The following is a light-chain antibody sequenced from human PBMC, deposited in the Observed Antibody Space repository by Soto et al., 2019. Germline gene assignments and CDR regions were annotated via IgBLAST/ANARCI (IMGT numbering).Light chain of an antibody. J-gene: IGKJ1*01. Sequence: DIQMTQSPSTLSASVGDRVTITCRASQSISRWLAWYQQKPGKAPILIYKASSLQSGVPSRFSGSGSGTEFTLTISSLQPDDFATYYCQQYNSYPTFVQGTKVEIK. V-gene: IGKV1-5*03. CDR1: QSISRW. CDR3: QQYNSYPT. CDR2: KAS.